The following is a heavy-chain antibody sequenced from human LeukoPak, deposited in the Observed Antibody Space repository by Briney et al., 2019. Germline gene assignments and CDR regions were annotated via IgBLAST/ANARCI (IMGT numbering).Heavy chain of an antibody. CDR3: ARDWSGWPSEVG. D-gene: IGHD3-3*01. J-gene: IGHJ4*02. Sequence: PGGSLRLSCAASGFTFSSYSMNWVRQAPGKGLEWVSSITSTSSYIYYADSVKGRFTISRDNAKNSLYLQMNSLRVEDTAVYYCARDWSGWPSEVGWGQGTLVTVSS. CDR1: GFTFSSYS. CDR2: ITSTSSYI. V-gene: IGHV3-21*01.